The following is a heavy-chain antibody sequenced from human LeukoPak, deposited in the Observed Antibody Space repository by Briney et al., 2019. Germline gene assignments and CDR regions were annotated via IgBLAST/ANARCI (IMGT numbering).Heavy chain of an antibody. CDR2: IKQDGSEK. V-gene: IGHV3-7*03. D-gene: IGHD4-23*01. J-gene: IGHJ4*02. CDR1: GFTFNNYA. CDR3: TREMVMIDY. Sequence: GGSLRLSCAASGFTFNNYAMNWVRQAPGKGLEWVANIKQDGSEKYYVGSVKGRFTISRDNAKSSLYLQMNGLRAEDTAVYYCTREMVMIDYWGQGNLVTVSS.